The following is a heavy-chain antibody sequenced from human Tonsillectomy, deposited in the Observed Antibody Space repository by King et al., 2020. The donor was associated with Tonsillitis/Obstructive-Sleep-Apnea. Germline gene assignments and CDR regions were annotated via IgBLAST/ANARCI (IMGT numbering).Heavy chain of an antibody. J-gene: IGHJ4*02. D-gene: IGHD5-24*01. CDR1: GFSVSSNY. V-gene: IGHV3-66*01. CDR2: IYSGGYT. CDR3: ARDRKEMATNYYFDY. Sequence: VQLVESGGGLVQPGGSLRLSCAASGFSVSSNYMSWVRQAPEKGLEWVSVIYSGGYTYYSDSVKGRFTISRDNSKNTLYLQMNRLRAEDTAVYYCARDRKEMATNYYFDYWGQGTLVTVSS.